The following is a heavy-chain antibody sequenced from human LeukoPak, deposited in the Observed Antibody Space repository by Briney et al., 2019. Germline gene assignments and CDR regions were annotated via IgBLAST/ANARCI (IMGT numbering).Heavy chain of an antibody. CDR3: ARDYYDSSGYYHFDY. D-gene: IGHD3-22*01. V-gene: IGHV4-59*01. Sequence: PSETLSLTCTVSGGSISSSYWNWIRQPPGRGLEWIGHIYNSGSTNYNPSLKSRVTISVDTSKNQLSLKLGSVTAADTAVYYCARDYYDSSGYYHFDYWGQGTLVTVSS. CDR2: IYNSGST. J-gene: IGHJ4*02. CDR1: GGSISSSY.